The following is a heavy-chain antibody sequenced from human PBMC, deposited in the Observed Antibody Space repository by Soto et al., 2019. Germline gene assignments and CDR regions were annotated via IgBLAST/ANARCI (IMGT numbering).Heavy chain of an antibody. CDR3: AKDRRPIAVAGVIDN. Sequence: EIQLAESGGGLVQPGRSLRLSCEGSGFRFDDFAMHWVRQTPGKGLEWVSGISWNSGTVAYADSVKGRFTISRDNAKNSLHLQMNSLRAEDTALYYCAKDRRPIAVAGVIDNWGQGTMVTVSS. D-gene: IGHD6-19*01. CDR2: ISWNSGTV. V-gene: IGHV3-9*01. CDR1: GFRFDDFA. J-gene: IGHJ3*02.